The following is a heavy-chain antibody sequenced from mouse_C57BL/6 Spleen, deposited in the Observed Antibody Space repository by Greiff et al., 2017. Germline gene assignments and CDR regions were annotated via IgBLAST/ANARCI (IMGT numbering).Heavy chain of an antibody. Sequence: VQLQQPGAELVRPGSSVKLSCKASGYTFTSYWMDWVKQRPGQGLEWIGNIYPSDSETHYNQKFKDKATLTVDKSSSTAYMQLSSLTSEDSAVYYCATAGYYGSSGYFDVWGTGTTVTVSS. CDR2: IYPSDSET. J-gene: IGHJ1*03. D-gene: IGHD1-1*01. V-gene: IGHV1-61*01. CDR1: GYTFTSYW. CDR3: ATAGYYGSSGYFDV.